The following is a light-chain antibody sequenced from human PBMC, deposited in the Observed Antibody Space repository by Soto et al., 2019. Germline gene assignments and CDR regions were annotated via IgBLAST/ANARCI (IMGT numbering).Light chain of an antibody. CDR1: SSNIGSNT. J-gene: IGLJ1*01. Sequence: QSVLTQPPSASGTPGQRVTISCSGSSSNIGSNTVNWYQQLPGTAPKLLIFSNSQRPSGVPDRFSGAKSGTSASLAISGLQSEDEANYYCATWDDGLSAYVFGTGNKVTVL. V-gene: IGLV1-44*01. CDR3: ATWDDGLSAYV. CDR2: SNS.